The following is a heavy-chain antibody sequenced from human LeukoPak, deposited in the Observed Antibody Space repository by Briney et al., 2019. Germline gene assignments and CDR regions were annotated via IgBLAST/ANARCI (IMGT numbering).Heavy chain of an antibody. CDR3: ARACYGDYEWYFDL. V-gene: IGHV1-2*06. D-gene: IGHD4-17*01. CDR1: GYTFTGYY. J-gene: IGHJ2*01. CDR2: INPNSGGT. Sequence: ASVKVSCKASGYTFTGYYMHWVRQAPGQGLEWMGRINPNSGGTNYAQKFQGRATMTRDTSISTAYMELSRLRSDDTAVYYCARACYGDYEWYFDLWGRGTLVTVSS.